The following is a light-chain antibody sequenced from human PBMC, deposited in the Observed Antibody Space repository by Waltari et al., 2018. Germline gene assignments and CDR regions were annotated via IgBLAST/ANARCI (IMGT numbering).Light chain of an antibody. CDR3: QHYVSLPVT. Sequence: CRASQSFTRYLAWYQPRPGQAPRLLIYDASTRAAGVADRFSGSGSGTDFSLTIGRLEPEDFAVYYCQHYVSLPVTFGQGTRVEIK. CDR1: QSFTRY. V-gene: IGKV3-20*01. CDR2: DAS. J-gene: IGKJ1*01.